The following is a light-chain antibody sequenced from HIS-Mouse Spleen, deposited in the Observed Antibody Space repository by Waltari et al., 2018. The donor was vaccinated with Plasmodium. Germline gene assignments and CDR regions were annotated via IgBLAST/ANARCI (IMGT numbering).Light chain of an antibody. Sequence: EIVMTQPPATLSVPPGERATLSCRVSQSVSSNLAWYQQKPGQAPRVLICGASTRATGIPARFSGSGSGTEVTLTISSLQSEDLAVYYCEKYNNWSFTFGPGTKVDIK. CDR3: EKYNNWSFT. CDR1: QSVSSN. J-gene: IGKJ3*01. V-gene: IGKV3-15*01. CDR2: GAS.